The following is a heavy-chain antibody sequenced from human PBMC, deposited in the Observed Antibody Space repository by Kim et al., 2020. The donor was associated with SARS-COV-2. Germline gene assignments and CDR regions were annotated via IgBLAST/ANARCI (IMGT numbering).Heavy chain of an antibody. CDR1: GFTFSSYA. Sequence: GGSLRLSCAASGFTFSSYAMHWVRQAPGKGLEWVAVISYDGSNKYYADSVKGRFTISRDNSKNTLYLQMNSLRAEDTAVYYCARDSGEYSGSLGSYFDYWGQGTLVTVSS. D-gene: IGHD1-26*01. V-gene: IGHV3-30*04. CDR3: ARDSGEYSGSLGSYFDY. CDR2: ISYDGSNK. J-gene: IGHJ4*02.